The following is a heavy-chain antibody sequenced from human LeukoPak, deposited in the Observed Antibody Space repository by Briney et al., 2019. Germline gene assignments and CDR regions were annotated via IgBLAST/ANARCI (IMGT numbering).Heavy chain of an antibody. CDR1: GGSFSGYY. Sequence: SETLSLTCAVYGGSFSGYYWSWIRQPPGKGLEWIGEINHSGSTNYNPSLKSRVTISVDTSKNQFSLKLSSVTAADTAVYYCARGSVAAPWGQGTLVTVSS. D-gene: IGHD6-19*01. CDR3: ARGSVAAP. V-gene: IGHV4-34*01. J-gene: IGHJ5*02. CDR2: INHSGST.